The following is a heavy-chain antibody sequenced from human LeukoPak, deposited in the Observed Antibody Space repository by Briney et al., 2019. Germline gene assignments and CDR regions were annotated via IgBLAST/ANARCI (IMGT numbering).Heavy chain of an antibody. Sequence: GRSLRLSCAASGFTLSDYYMSWVRHAPAKGLEWVWGIKIKTDGGTTEYAAHVKGSFTISRNDSKHQLYLQMNRLKTDVTAVYYCTTVGGPYYDFWSGYYLDYWGQGTLVTVSS. CDR3: TTVGGPYYDFWSGYYLDY. D-gene: IGHD3-3*01. CDR2: IKIKTDGGTT. CDR1: GFTLSDYY. J-gene: IGHJ4*02. V-gene: IGHV3-15*01.